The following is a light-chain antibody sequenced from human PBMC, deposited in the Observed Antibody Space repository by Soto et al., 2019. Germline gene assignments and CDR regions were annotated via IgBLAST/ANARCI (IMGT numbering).Light chain of an antibody. V-gene: IGKV3-11*01. CDR1: QSVRSY. CDR2: DAS. J-gene: IGKJ5*01. Sequence: EIGLTQSPATLSLSPAERATLSCRASQSVRSYLAWYQQKPGQAPRLLIYDASNRATGIPARFSGSGSGTDFTLTIYSLEPEDFAVYYCQQRSDWPRVTFGQGTRLAIK. CDR3: QQRSDWPRVT.